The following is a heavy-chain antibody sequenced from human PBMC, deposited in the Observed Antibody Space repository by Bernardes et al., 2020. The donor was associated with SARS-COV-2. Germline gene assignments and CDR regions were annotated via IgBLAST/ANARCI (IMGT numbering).Heavy chain of an antibody. J-gene: IGHJ4*02. CDR2: IYYSGST. CDR3: ARTLPRTIFGVVTHFDY. V-gene: IGHV4-59*01. D-gene: IGHD3-3*01. CDR1: GGSISSYY. Sequence: SEALFLTCTVSGGSISSYYWSWIRQPPGKGLEWIGYIYYSGSTNYNPSLKSRVTISVDTSKNQFSLKLSSVTAADTAVYYCARTLPRTIFGVVTHFDYWGQGTLVTVSS.